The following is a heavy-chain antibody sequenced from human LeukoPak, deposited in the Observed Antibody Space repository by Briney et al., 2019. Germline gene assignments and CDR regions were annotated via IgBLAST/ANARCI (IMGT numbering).Heavy chain of an antibody. CDR1: GGSISSYY. J-gene: IGHJ5*02. V-gene: IGHV4-59*01. D-gene: IGHD3-16*01. CDR3: ARLFSFPLRAPFDP. Sequence: AETLSLTCTVSGGSISSYYWSWIRQPPGKVLEWIGYIFYSGGTNYNPSLKSRVTISVDTSKNQFSLKLSSVTAADTAVYYCARLFSFPLRAPFDPWGQGTLVTVSS. CDR2: IFYSGGT.